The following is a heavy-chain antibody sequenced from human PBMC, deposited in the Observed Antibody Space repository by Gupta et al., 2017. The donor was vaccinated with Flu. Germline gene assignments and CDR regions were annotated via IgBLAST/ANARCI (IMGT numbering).Heavy chain of an antibody. V-gene: IGHV4-31*02. D-gene: IGHD5-12*01. CDR2: VHYSGRT. CDR3: AWTYSGNCYYYMDV. Sequence: RHHPGKGPVLLGHVHYSGRTAYTPSLQGRVNISLDKSENPFSLNLRSVTAADTAVYYCAWTYSGNCYYYMDVCGTGITVTVSS. J-gene: IGHJ6*03.